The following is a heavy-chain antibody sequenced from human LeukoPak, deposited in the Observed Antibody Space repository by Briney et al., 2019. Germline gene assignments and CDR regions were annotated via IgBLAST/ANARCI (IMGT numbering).Heavy chain of an antibody. V-gene: IGHV4-39*07. J-gene: IGHJ3*01. CDR3: ARGLRTFYYDNSQDAFDV. CDR1: GGSISSSSDY. Sequence: SETLSLTCTVSGGSISSSSDYWGWIRQPPGKGLEWIGSIYYSGSTYYNPSLKSRVTISVDTSKNQFSLKLSSVTAADTAVYYCARGLRTFYYDNSQDAFDVWGQGTMVTVSS. CDR2: IYYSGST. D-gene: IGHD3-22*01.